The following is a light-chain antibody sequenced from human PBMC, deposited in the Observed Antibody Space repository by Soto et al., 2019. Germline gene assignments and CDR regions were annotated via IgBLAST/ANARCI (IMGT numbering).Light chain of an antibody. V-gene: IGLV2-14*01. CDR2: EVS. Sequence: QSVLPQPASVSGSPGQSITISCTGTSSDVGGFNYVSWFQQHPGKAPKLMIYEVSNRPSGVSNRFSGSKSGNTASLTISGLQAEDEADYYCSSYRSSSPPYVFGTGTKVTVL. CDR3: SSYRSSSPPYV. J-gene: IGLJ1*01. CDR1: SSDVGGFNY.